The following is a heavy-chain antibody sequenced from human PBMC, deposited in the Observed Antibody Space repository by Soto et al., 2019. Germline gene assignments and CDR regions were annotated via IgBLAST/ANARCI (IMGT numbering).Heavy chain of an antibody. CDR1: GFSLSTRGVG. J-gene: IGHJ4*02. V-gene: IGHV2-5*02. CDR2: IYWDDDK. D-gene: IGHD3-16*01. CDR3: AHRPQDYDY. Sequence: QITLKESGPTLVKPTQTLTLTCTFSGFSLSTRGVGVGWIRQPPGKALEWLAVIYWDDDKRYSPSLKSRLTITKDTPKNQVVLTMTNMDTADTATYYCAHRPQDYDYWGQGTLVTVSS.